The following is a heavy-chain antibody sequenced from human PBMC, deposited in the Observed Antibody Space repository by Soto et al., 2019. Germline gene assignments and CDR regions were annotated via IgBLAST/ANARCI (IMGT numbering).Heavy chain of an antibody. CDR3: ARYKVEGYCISTSCYPAFDY. CDR2: IYYSGST. V-gene: IGHV4-39*01. CDR1: GGYISSSSYY. J-gene: IGHJ4*02. D-gene: IGHD2-2*01. Sequence: QLQLQESGPGLVKPSETLSLTCTVSGGYISSSSYYWGWIRQPPGKGLEWIGSIYYSGSTYYNPSLKSRVTISVDTSKNQFSLKLSSVTAADTAVYYCARYKVEGYCISTSCYPAFDYWGQGTLVTVSS.